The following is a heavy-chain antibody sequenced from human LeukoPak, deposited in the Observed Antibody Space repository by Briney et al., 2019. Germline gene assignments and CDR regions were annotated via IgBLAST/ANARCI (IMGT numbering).Heavy chain of an antibody. V-gene: IGHV3-7*01. D-gene: IGHD3-10*01. Sequence: PGGSLRLSCAASGFTFSSYWMSWVRQAPGKGLEWVANINQDGSEIYSVDSVKGRFTISRDNAKISLYLQMNSLRAEDTAVYYCARKLFHGSGSYPNWFDPRGQGTLVTVSS. CDR1: GFTFSSYW. J-gene: IGHJ5*02. CDR2: INQDGSEI. CDR3: ARKLFHGSGSYPNWFDP.